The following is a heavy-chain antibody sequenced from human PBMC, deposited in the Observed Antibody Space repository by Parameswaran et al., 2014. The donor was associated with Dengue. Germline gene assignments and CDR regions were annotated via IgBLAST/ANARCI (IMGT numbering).Heavy chain of an antibody. Sequence: VRQMPGKGLEWVSSISSSSSYIYYADSVKGRFTISRDNAKNSLYLQMNSLRAEDTAVYYCARDPTPYSSGWGLRPTWYFDLWGRGTLVTVSS. CDR3: ARDPTPYSSGWGLRPTWYFDL. J-gene: IGHJ2*01. V-gene: IGHV3-21*01. CDR2: ISSSSSYI. D-gene: IGHD6-19*01.